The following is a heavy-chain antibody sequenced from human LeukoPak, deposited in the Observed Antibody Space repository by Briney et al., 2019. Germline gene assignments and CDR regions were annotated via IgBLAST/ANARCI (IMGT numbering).Heavy chain of an antibody. V-gene: IGHV4-59*08. CDR2: IYYSGST. CDR3: ARHRSGDIVATSMDY. Sequence: SETLSLTCTVSGGSISSYYWSWIRQPPGKGLEWIGYIYYSGSTNYNPSPKSRVTISVDTSKNQFSLKLSSVTAADTAVYYCARHRSGDIVATSMDYWGQGTLVTVSS. D-gene: IGHD5-12*01. J-gene: IGHJ4*02. CDR1: GGSISSYY.